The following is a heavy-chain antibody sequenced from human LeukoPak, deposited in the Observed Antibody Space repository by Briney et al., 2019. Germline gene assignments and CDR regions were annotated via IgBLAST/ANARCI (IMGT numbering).Heavy chain of an antibody. J-gene: IGHJ4*02. CDR3: ARAGWRTARPGIPLDY. CDR1: GGSFSGYY. Sequence: SETLSLTCAVYGGSFSGYYWSWIRQPPGKGLEWIGEISHSGSTNYNPSLKSRVTISVDTSKNQFSLKLSSVTAADTAVCYCARAGWRTARPGIPLDYWGQGTLVTVSS. D-gene: IGHD6-6*01. CDR2: ISHSGST. V-gene: IGHV4-34*01.